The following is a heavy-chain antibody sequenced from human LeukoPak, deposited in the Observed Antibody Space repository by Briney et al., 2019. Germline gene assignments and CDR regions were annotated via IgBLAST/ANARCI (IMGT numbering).Heavy chain of an antibody. Sequence: GASVKVSCKASGYTFTSYGISWVRQAPGQGLEWMGWISAYNGNTNYAQKLQGRVTMTTDTSTSTAYMELSSLRSEDTAVYYCARRPDSSSWSDDAFDIWGQGTMVTVSS. CDR1: GYTFTSYG. CDR2: ISAYNGNT. CDR3: ARRPDSSSWSDDAFDI. V-gene: IGHV1-18*01. D-gene: IGHD6-13*01. J-gene: IGHJ3*02.